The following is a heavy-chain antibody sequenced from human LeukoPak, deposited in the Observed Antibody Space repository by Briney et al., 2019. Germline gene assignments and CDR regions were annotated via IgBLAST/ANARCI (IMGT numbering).Heavy chain of an antibody. J-gene: IGHJ4*02. CDR2: INHSGCT. V-gene: IGHV4-34*01. D-gene: IGHD5-12*01. CDR3: ARGDGGYLRANDY. Sequence: PSETLSLTCAVYGGSFSGYYWSWIRQPPGKGLEWIGEINHSGCTNYNPSLKSRVTISVDTSKNQFSLKLSSVTAADTAVYYCARGDGGYLRANDYWGQGTLVTVSS. CDR1: GGSFSGYY.